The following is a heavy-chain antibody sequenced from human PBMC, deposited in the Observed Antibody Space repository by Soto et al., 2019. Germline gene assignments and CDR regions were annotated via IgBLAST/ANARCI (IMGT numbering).Heavy chain of an antibody. CDR3: ASSYCGGDCSVLYYYYGMDV. J-gene: IGHJ6*02. V-gene: IGHV1-18*01. CDR1: GYTFSSYG. Sequence: QVQLVQSGAEVKKPGASVKVSCKASGYTFSSYGISWVRQAPGQGLEWMGWISAYSGNTNYAQKLQGRVTMTTGTSTSTAYMELRSLRSDDTAVYYCASSYCGGDCSVLYYYYGMDVWGQGTTVTVSS. D-gene: IGHD2-21*02. CDR2: ISAYSGNT.